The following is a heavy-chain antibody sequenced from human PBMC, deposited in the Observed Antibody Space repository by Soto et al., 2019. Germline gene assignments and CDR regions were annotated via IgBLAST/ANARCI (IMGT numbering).Heavy chain of an antibody. V-gene: IGHV2-5*02. CDR3: AHRTRTYYYGSGCYVV. CDR1: GFSLSTSGVG. Sequence: QITLKESGPTLVKPTQTLTLTCTFSGFSLSTSGVGVGWIRQPPGKALEWLALIYWDDDKGYSPSLKSRLTITKDTSKNQVVLTMTNMDPVDTATYYCAHRTRTYYYGSGCYVVWGQGTTVTVSS. D-gene: IGHD3-10*01. J-gene: IGHJ6*02. CDR2: IYWDDDK.